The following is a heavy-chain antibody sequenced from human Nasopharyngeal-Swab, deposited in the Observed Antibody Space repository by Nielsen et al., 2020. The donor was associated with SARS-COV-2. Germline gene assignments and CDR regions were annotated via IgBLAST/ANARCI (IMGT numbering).Heavy chain of an antibody. CDR2: INPSGGNT. D-gene: IGHD1-26*01. J-gene: IGHJ6*02. CDR3: AREIVGASYYYYGMDV. V-gene: IGHV1-46*01. Sequence: WVRQAPGQGLEWMGIINPSGGNTSYAQKFQGRVTMTRDTSTSTVYMELSSLRSEDTAVYYCAREIVGASYYYYGMDVWGQGTTVSVSS.